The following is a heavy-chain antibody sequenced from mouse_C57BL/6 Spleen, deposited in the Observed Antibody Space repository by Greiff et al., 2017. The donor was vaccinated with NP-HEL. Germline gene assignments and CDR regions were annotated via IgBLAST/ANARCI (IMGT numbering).Heavy chain of an antibody. CDR2: IWSGGST. J-gene: IGHJ1*03. CDR1: GFSLTSYG. CDR3: AKGFGDYYGSSYWYFDV. Sequence: QVQLQQSGPGLVQPSQSLSITCTVSGFSLTSYGVHWVRPPPGKGLEWLGVIWSGGSTDYNAAFISRLSISKDNSKSQVFFKMNSLQADDTAIYYCAKGFGDYYGSSYWYFDVWGTGTTVTVSS. V-gene: IGHV2-4*01. D-gene: IGHD1-1*01.